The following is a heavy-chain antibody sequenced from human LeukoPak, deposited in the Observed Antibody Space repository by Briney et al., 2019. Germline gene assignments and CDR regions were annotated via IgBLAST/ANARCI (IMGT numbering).Heavy chain of an antibody. V-gene: IGHV3-74*01. CDR3: GKTTVGYSSGQKPAWPVDY. J-gene: IGHJ4*02. Sequence: PGGSLRLSCVASGFSFNTYWMHWVRQAPGKGLVWVSRISGDGSNTTYADSVKGRFTISRDNSRNTVYLQINSLRADDTAVYYCGKTTVGYSSGQKPAWPVDYWGQGTLVTVSS. CDR1: GFSFNTYW. D-gene: IGHD5-18*01. CDR2: ISGDGSNT.